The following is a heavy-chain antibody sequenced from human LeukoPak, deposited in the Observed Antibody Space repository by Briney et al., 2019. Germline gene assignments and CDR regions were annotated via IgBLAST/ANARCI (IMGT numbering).Heavy chain of an antibody. V-gene: IGHV1-18*01. CDR1: GYTFPSYG. CDR3: ARDITIPRYYGMDV. CDR2: ISAYNGKT. Sequence: ALVKVSCKASGYTFPSYGISWVRQAPGQGLEWMGWISAYNGKTKYAQKVQGRVTMTTDTSTSTAYMELRSLRSDDTAVYYCARDITIPRYYGMDVWGQGTTVTVSS. D-gene: IGHD3-3*01. J-gene: IGHJ6*02.